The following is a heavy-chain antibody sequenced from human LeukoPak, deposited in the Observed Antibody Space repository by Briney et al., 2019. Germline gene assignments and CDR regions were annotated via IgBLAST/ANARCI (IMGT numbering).Heavy chain of an antibody. CDR1: GFTFSTSG. CDR2: ISYDGSYK. D-gene: IGHD3-16*01. J-gene: IGHJ3*02. V-gene: IGHV3-30*03. CDR3: ASWDPQLGDAFDI. Sequence: GGSLRLSCAASGFTFSTSGMHWVRQSPGKGPEWMALISYDGSYKDFADSVQGRFTISRDNSKNTLYLQMNSLRPEDTAVYYCASWDPQLGDAFDIWGQGTMVTVSS.